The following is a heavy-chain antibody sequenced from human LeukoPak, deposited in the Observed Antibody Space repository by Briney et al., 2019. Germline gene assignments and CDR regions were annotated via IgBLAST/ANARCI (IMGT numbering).Heavy chain of an antibody. Sequence: PSETLSLTCTVSGGSISSYYWSWIRQPPGKGLEWIGYIYYSGSTNYNPSLKSRVTISVDTSKNQFSLKLSFVTAADTAVYYCARTYDSSGYLYYYYYMDVWGKGTTVTVSS. CDR1: GGSISSYY. D-gene: IGHD3-22*01. CDR2: IYYSGST. J-gene: IGHJ6*03. V-gene: IGHV4-59*01. CDR3: ARTYDSSGYLYYYYYMDV.